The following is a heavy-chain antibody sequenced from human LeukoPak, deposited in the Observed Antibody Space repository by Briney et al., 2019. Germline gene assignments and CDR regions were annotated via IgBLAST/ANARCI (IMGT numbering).Heavy chain of an antibody. CDR3: ARTRYYYNSRSYGAPYYFDY. CDR1: GGSFSNYY. CDR2: INHSEST. J-gene: IGHJ4*02. D-gene: IGHD3-10*01. V-gene: IGHV4-34*01. Sequence: SETLSLTCAVYGGSFSNYYWSWIRQPPEKGLEWIGEINHSESTNYNPSLKSRVTLSVDTSKNQFSLQLSSVTAADTAVYYCARTRYYYNSRSYGAPYYFDYWGQGTLVTVSS.